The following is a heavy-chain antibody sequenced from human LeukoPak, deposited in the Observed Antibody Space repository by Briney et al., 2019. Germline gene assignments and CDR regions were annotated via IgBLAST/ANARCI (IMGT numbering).Heavy chain of an antibody. Sequence: SETLSPTCTVSGGSISSYYCSWIRQSPGKGLEWIAYISYSGSTNYNPSLKTRATISVDTSKNQFSLKLSSVTAADTAVYYCARNYGGESGAFFWYWGQGTLVTVSS. D-gene: IGHD4-23*01. CDR2: ISYSGST. J-gene: IGHJ4*02. CDR1: GGSISSYY. CDR3: ARNYGGESGAFFWY. V-gene: IGHV4-59*08.